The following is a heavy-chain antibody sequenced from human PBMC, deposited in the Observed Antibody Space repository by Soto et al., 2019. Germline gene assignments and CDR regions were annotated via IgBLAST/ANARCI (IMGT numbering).Heavy chain of an antibody. CDR3: ASSSIAARQKLFDP. CDR2: IIPIFGTA. J-gene: IGHJ5*02. Sequence: ASVKVSCKASGGTFSSYAISWVRQAPGQGLEWMGGIIPIFGTANYAQKFQGRVTITADESTSTAYMELSSLRSEDTAVYYCASSSIAARQKLFDPRGQGTLVTGSS. V-gene: IGHV1-69*13. CDR1: GGTFSSYA. D-gene: IGHD6-6*01.